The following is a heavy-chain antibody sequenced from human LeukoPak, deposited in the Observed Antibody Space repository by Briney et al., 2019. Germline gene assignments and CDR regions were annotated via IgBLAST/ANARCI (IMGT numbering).Heavy chain of an antibody. CDR3: ARDLSSTPIEELEH. Sequence: ASVKVSCKASGYTFSGYFVHWVRQAPGQGLEWMGRINAGSGDTEFAQKFQGRVTMTRDTYVSTAYMEVSGLTSDDTAMYYCARDLSSTPIEELEHWGQGTLVTVSS. J-gene: IGHJ1*01. CDR1: GYTFSGYF. CDR2: INAGSGDT. V-gene: IGHV1-2*06. D-gene: IGHD1-7*01.